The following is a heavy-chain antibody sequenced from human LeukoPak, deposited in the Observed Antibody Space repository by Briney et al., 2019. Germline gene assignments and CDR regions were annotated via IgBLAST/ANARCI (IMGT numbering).Heavy chain of an antibody. CDR2: IVVGSGNT. Sequence: SVKVSCKASGFTFTNSAVQWVRQARGQRLEWIGWIVVGSGNTNYAQKFQERVTITRDMSTSTAYMELSSLRSEDTAVYYCAARAYCGGDCPRHFDYWGQGTLVTVSS. D-gene: IGHD2-21*02. CDR1: GFTFTNSA. CDR3: AARAYCGGDCPRHFDY. V-gene: IGHV1-58*01. J-gene: IGHJ4*02.